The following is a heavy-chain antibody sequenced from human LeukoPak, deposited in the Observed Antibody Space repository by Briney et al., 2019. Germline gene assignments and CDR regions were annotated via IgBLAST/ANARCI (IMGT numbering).Heavy chain of an antibody. V-gene: IGHV4-31*03. Sequence: SETLSLTCTVSGGSISSGGYYWSWIRQHPGKGLEWIGYIYYSGSTYYNPSLKSRVTISVDTSKNQFSLKLSSVTAADTAVYYCARHGSPGYSSSWYGYWGQGTLVTVSS. CDR1: GGSISSGGYY. J-gene: IGHJ4*02. CDR2: IYYSGST. D-gene: IGHD6-13*01. CDR3: ARHGSPGYSSSWYGY.